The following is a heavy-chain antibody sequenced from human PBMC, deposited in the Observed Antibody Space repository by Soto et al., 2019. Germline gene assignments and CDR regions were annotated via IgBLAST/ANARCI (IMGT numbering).Heavy chain of an antibody. CDR2: IIPIFGTA. CDR1: GGTFSSYA. D-gene: IGHD3-3*01. Sequence: QVQLVQSGAEVKKPGSSVKVSCKASGGTFSSYAISWVRQAPGQGLEWMGGIIPIFGTANYAQKFQGRVTITADESTSTAYMELSSLRSEDTAVYYCASAFWSGYYRYYDGMDVWGQGTTVTVSS. V-gene: IGHV1-69*01. CDR3: ASAFWSGYYRYYDGMDV. J-gene: IGHJ6*02.